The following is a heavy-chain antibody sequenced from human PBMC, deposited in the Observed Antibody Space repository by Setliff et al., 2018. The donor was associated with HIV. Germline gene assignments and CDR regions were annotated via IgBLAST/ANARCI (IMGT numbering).Heavy chain of an antibody. J-gene: IGHJ6*02. Sequence: GASVKVSCKASGYPFSGYGISWVRQAPGQGLEWMGWISAYSGDTNYAQKFQGRLTMTTDTSTSTAYMELRSLRSDDTAVYYCAREIGDYYDSSGYYPPTDYYYGMDVWGQGTTVTCSS. CDR2: ISAYSGDT. CDR1: GYPFSGYG. V-gene: IGHV1-18*01. CDR3: AREIGDYYDSSGYYPPTDYYYGMDV. D-gene: IGHD3-22*01.